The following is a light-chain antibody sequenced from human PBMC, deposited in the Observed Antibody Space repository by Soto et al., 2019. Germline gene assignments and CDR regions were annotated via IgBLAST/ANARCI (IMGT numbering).Light chain of an antibody. CDR3: QQRSNWPST. J-gene: IGKJ4*01. CDR2: DAS. Sequence: EIVLTQSPVTLSLSPGERATLSCRASQSVSSNLGWNQQKPGQAPRLLIYDASNRATGIPARFSGSGSGTDFTLTISSLEPEDFAVYYCQQRSNWPSTFGGGTKVEIK. V-gene: IGKV3-11*01. CDR1: QSVSSN.